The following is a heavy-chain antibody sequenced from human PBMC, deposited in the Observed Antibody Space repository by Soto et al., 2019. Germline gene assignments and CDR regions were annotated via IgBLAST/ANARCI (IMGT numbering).Heavy chain of an antibody. Sequence: SRTPSLTCVISGVSVSSNRAAWNWVRQSPSRGLEWLGRTYYRSKWKNDYAVSVNSRITINPDTSKNQLSLQLNSVTPEDTAVYYCVRGVDRSFDYWGQGPLVTFS. CDR2: TYYRSKWKN. D-gene: IGHD3-22*01. CDR1: GVSVSSNRAA. CDR3: VRGVDRSFDY. V-gene: IGHV6-1*01. J-gene: IGHJ4*02.